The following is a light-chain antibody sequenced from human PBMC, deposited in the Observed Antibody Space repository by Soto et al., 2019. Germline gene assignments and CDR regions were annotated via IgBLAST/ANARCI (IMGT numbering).Light chain of an antibody. CDR3: VQGTLWPWT. CDR1: QSVSSN. J-gene: IGKJ1*01. Sequence: EIVMTQSPATLSVSPGERATLSCRASQSVSSNLAWYQQKPGQAPRLLIYGASTRATGIPARFSGSGAGTDFTLKISSVEAEDVGVYHCVQGTLWPWTLGQGTKVEIK. V-gene: IGKV3-15*01. CDR2: GAS.